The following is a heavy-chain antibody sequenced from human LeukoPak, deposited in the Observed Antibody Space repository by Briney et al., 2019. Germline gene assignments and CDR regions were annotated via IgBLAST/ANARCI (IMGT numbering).Heavy chain of an antibody. J-gene: IGHJ4*02. V-gene: IGHV3-74*01. D-gene: IGHD3-3*02. CDR1: GFTFSDYW. CDR3: ARDIYSIAE. CDR2: IHSDGGTT. Sequence: GGSLRLSCAASGFTFSDYWIHWVRHAPGRGLVWVSLIHSDGGTTNYADSVKGRFTMSRDNAKNMVYLQMNSLRVEDTAVYYCARDIYSIAEWGQGTLVTVSS.